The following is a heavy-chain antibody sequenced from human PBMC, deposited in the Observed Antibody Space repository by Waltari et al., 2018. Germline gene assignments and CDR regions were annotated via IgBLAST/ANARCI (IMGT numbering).Heavy chain of an antibody. CDR2: IKQDGSEK. CDR1: GGSISSGGYY. CDR3: ARDLYSSSPGLWGY. J-gene: IGHJ4*02. Sequence: VQLQESGPGLVKPSQTLSLTCTVSGGSISSGGYYWSWIRQHPGKGLEWVANIKQDGSEKYYVDSVKGRFTISRDNAKNSLYLQMNSLRAEDTAVYYCARDLYSSSPGLWGYWGQGTLVTVSS. D-gene: IGHD6-13*01. V-gene: IGHV3-7*01.